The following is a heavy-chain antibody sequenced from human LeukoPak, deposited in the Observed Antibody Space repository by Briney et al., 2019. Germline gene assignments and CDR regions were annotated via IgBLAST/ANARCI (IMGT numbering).Heavy chain of an antibody. CDR3: ARSGGYYYDVL. Sequence: SETLSLTCTVSGDSISNYYWSWIRQSPGKGLEGIGYIYYDGSTSYNPSLKSRLTISLDTSKNQFSLNLRSVTAADTAVFYCARSGGYYYDVLWGQGTLVTVSS. CDR1: GDSISNYY. D-gene: IGHD3-22*01. CDR2: IYYDGST. V-gene: IGHV4-59*08. J-gene: IGHJ4*02.